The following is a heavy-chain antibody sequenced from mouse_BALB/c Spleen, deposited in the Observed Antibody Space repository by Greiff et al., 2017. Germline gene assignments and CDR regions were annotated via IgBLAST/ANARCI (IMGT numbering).Heavy chain of an antibody. CDR2: INPSSGYT. CDR3: ARGAYGSSLDY. V-gene: IGHV1-4*02. J-gene: IGHJ2*01. CDR1: GYTFTSYT. Sequence: QVQLKQSAAELARPGASVKMSCKASGYTFTSYTMHWVKQRPGQGLEWIGYINPSSGYTEYNQKFKDKTTLTADKSSSTAYMQLSSLTSEDSAVYYCARGAYGSSLDYWGQGTTLTVSS. D-gene: IGHD1-1*01.